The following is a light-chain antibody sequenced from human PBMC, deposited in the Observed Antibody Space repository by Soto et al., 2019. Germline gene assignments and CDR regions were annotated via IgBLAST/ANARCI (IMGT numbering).Light chain of an antibody. CDR1: QTVSNNY. CDR2: GSS. CDR3: QHYDSSPPYS. V-gene: IGKV3-20*01. Sequence: EVVLTQSPGTLSLSPGERATLSCRASQTVSNNYLAWYQQKPGQAPRLLIFGSSDWATGIPDTFSGSGSGTDFTLTISTLEVEDCAVYYCQHYDSSPPYSFGQGTKLEIK. J-gene: IGKJ2*03.